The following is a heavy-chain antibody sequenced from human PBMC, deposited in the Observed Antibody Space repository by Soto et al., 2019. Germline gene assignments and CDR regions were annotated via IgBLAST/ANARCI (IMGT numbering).Heavy chain of an antibody. D-gene: IGHD3-22*01. CDR3: ARHLYYYDSSGPNWFDP. CDR1: GGSFSGYY. CDR2: INHSGST. V-gene: IGHV4-34*01. J-gene: IGHJ5*02. Sequence: PSETLSLTCAVYGGSFSGYYWTWIRQPPGTGLEWIGEINHSGSTNYNPSLKSRVTISVDTSKNQFSLKLSSVTAADTAVYYCARHLYYYDSSGPNWFDPWGQGTLVTVSS.